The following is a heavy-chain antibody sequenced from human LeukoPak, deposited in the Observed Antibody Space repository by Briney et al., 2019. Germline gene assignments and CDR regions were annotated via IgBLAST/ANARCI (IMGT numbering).Heavy chain of an antibody. CDR3: ARARSYAKWYYFDY. CDR2: IYYSGST. Sequence: PSETLSLTCTVPGGSFSSGGNNWGWTRQHQGRGLEWIGYIYYSGSTYYNPSLKSRVTISVDTSKNQFSLKLSSVTAADTAVYYCARARSYAKWYYFDYWGQGTLVTVSS. CDR1: GGSFSSGGNN. V-gene: IGHV4-31*03. J-gene: IGHJ4*02. D-gene: IGHD2-2*01.